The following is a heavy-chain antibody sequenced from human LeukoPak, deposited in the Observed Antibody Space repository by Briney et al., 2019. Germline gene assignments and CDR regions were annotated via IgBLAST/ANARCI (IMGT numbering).Heavy chain of an antibody. J-gene: IGHJ6*02. V-gene: IGHV4-59*01. CDR2: IFYSGST. Sequence: SETLSLTCTVSGGSISNYHWSWIRQPPGKGLEWIGYIFYSGSTSNNPSLKSRVTISVDTSKNQISLKLTSVTAADTAVYYCARRSGSGFFYSGMDVWGQGTTVTVSS. D-gene: IGHD6-19*01. CDR3: ARRSGSGFFYSGMDV. CDR1: GGSISNYH.